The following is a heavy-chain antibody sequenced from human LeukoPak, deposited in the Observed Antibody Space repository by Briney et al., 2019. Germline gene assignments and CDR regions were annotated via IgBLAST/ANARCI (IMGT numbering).Heavy chain of an antibody. J-gene: IGHJ4*02. Sequence: ASVKVSCKVSGYTLTELSMHWVRQAPGKGLEWMGGFDPEDGETIYAQKFKGRVTMTEDTSTDTAYMELSSLRSEDTAVYYCATDQAYSSSWPPDYWGQGTLVTVSS. CDR3: ATDQAYSSSWPPDY. CDR2: FDPEDGET. CDR1: GYTLTELS. V-gene: IGHV1-24*01. D-gene: IGHD6-13*01.